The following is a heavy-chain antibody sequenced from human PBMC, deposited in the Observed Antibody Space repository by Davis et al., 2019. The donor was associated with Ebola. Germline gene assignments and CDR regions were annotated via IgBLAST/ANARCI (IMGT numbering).Heavy chain of an antibody. CDR3: AREGGWELLTH. V-gene: IGHV3-30-3*01. CDR2: ISYDGSNK. Sequence: GESLKIPCAAPGFTFSSYAMHWVRQAPGKGLEWVAVISYDGSNKYYADSVKGRFTIPRDNAKNSLYLQMNSLRAEDTAVYYCAREGGWELLTHWGQGTLVTVSS. D-gene: IGHD1-26*01. CDR1: GFTFSSYA. J-gene: IGHJ4*02.